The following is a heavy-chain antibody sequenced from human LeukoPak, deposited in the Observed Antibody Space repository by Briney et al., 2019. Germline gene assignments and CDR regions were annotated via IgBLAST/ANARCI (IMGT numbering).Heavy chain of an antibody. CDR3: ARGGYGASTPYYMDV. D-gene: IGHD1-26*01. J-gene: IGHJ6*03. CDR2: ISSNGGST. V-gene: IGHV3-64*01. Sequence: TGGSLRLSCAASGFTFSSYAMNWVRQAPGKGLEYVSAISSNGGSTYYTNSVKGRSTISRDNSKNTLYLQMGSLRAEDMAVHYCARGGYGASTPYYMDVWGKGTTVTVSS. CDR1: GFTFSSYA.